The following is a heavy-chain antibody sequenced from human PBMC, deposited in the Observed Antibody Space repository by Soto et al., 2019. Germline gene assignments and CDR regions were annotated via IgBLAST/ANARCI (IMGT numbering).Heavy chain of an antibody. CDR2: IYYSGST. Sequence: SETLSLTCTVSGGSVRSGDYYWSWIRQPPGKGLELIGYIYYSGSTYYNPSLKSRVTMSVDTSKNQFSLKLTSVTAADTAVYYCARQWGGSLYVDYWGQGTLVTVSS. V-gene: IGHV4-30-4*01. CDR3: ARQWGGSLYVDY. CDR1: GGSVRSGDYY. D-gene: IGHD3-16*02. J-gene: IGHJ4*02.